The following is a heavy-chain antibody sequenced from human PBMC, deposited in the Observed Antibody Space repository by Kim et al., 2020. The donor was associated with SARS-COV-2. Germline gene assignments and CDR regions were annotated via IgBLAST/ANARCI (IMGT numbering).Heavy chain of an antibody. V-gene: IGHV1-46*01. CDR3: ARAIRGYCSGGSCYSNDY. D-gene: IGHD2-15*01. Sequence: ASVKVSCKASGYTFTSYYMHWVRQAPGQGLEWMGIINPSGGSTSYAQKFQGRVTMTRDTSTSTVYMELSSLRSEDTAVYYCARAIRGYCSGGSCYSNDYWGQGTLVTVSS. J-gene: IGHJ4*02. CDR1: GYTFTSYY. CDR2: INPSGGST.